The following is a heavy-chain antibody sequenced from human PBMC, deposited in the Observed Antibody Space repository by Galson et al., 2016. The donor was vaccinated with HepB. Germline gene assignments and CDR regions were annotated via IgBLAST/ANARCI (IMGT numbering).Heavy chain of an antibody. J-gene: IGHJ4*02. CDR3: ARRAAAGQENFDY. CDR1: GYTFTSSW. D-gene: IGHD6-13*01. V-gene: IGHV5-51*01. CDR2: IFPRDSDT. Sequence: QSGAEVKRPGESLTISCKGSGYTFTSSWIGWVRQMPGKGLEWVGVIFPRDSDTKYSPSFQGPVTISADNSISTAYLQWSSLKASDTAIYYCARRAAAGQENFDYWGQGTQVTVSS.